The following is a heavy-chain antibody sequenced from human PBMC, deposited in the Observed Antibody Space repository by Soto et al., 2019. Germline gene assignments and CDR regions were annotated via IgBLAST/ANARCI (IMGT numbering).Heavy chain of an antibody. J-gene: IGHJ4*02. Sequence: QVQLVQSGAEVKKPGASVKVSCKASGYTFASYGISWVRQAPGQGLEWMGWISAYNGNTKYAQKLQGRVTMTTDTSTCTADLELRSLRSDDTAVNYCAREPNYFDYWGQGTLVTVSS. CDR2: ISAYNGNT. CDR1: GYTFASYG. CDR3: AREPNYFDY. V-gene: IGHV1-18*01.